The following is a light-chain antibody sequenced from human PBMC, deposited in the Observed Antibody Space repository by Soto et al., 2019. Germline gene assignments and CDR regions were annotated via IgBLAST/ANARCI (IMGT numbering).Light chain of an antibody. CDR2: DAS. CDR3: QESFSTLWGT. V-gene: IGKV1-5*01. Sequence: DIQMTQSPSTLSGSVGDRVTITCRASQSISSWLAWYQQKPGKAPKLLIYDASSLESGVPSRFSGSGSGTDFTLTISSLQPEDFATYYCQESFSTLWGTCGQGTKVDIK. J-gene: IGKJ1*01. CDR1: QSISSW.